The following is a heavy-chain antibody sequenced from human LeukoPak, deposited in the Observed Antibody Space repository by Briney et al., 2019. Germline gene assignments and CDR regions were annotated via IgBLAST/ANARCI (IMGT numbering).Heavy chain of an antibody. V-gene: IGHV3-23*01. CDR3: AKGAWNDD. J-gene: IGHJ4*02. CDR2: VSGSGASA. Sequence: GGSLRLSCAASRLTFSSYVMSWVRQAPGKGLEWVSAVSGSGASAYYADSVKGRFTISRDNSKNQLFLQMKSLKAEDTAVYYCAKGAWNDDWGQGTLVTVSS. D-gene: IGHD1-1*01. CDR1: RLTFSSYV.